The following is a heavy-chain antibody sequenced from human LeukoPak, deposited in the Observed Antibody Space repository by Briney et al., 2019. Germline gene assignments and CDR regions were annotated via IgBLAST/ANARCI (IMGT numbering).Heavy chain of an antibody. Sequence: SETLSLTCAVYGGSFSGYYWSWIRQPPGKGLEWIGYNYYNGNNNFNPSLKSRVTISVDTSRNQFSLNLKYVTAADTAVYYCARDYYGSLDYWGQGILVTVSS. J-gene: IGHJ4*02. CDR2: NYYNGNN. CDR3: ARDYYGSLDY. CDR1: GGSFSGYY. V-gene: IGHV4-59*01. D-gene: IGHD3-10*01.